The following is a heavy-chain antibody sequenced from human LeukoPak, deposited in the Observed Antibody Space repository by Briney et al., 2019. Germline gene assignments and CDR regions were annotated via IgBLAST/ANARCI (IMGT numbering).Heavy chain of an antibody. Sequence: ASVKVSCKASGYTFTSYDMHWVRQPPGPGLEWMGIINPSGGSTSYAQIFQGRVTMTRDTSTSTVYVGLSSLRSEDTAVYYCARGGSSWYRGSFQHWGQGTLVTVSS. CDR1: GYTFTSYD. V-gene: IGHV1-46*01. CDR3: ARGGSSWYRGSFQH. J-gene: IGHJ1*01. CDR2: INPSGGST. D-gene: IGHD6-13*01.